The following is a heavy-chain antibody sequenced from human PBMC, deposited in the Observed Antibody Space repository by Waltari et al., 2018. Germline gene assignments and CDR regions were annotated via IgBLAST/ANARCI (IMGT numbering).Heavy chain of an antibody. CDR3: ASLLGVWGGNSAP. D-gene: IGHD2-21*02. V-gene: IGHV1-69*14. CDR1: GVPFSSYA. J-gene: IGHJ5*02. CDR2: IIPNFGTA. Sequence: QVQLVQSGAEVKKPGSSVKVSCKASGVPFSSYAISWVRQAPGQGLEWRGVIIPNFGTANYAQKFQGRVPITADKSTSTAYMELSSLRSEDTAVYYCASLLGVWGGNSAPWGQGTLVTVSS.